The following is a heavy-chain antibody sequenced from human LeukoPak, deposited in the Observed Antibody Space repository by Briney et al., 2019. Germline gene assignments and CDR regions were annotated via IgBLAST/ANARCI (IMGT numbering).Heavy chain of an antibody. D-gene: IGHD3-9*01. Sequence: PGGSLRLSCAASGFTVSSNSMRWVRQAPGKGLEWVSVIFSGGSTYYADSVKGRFTISRDNSKNTLYLQMNSLRAEDTAVYYCAKSGRLRYFDWPVDYWGQGTLVTVSS. CDR3: AKSGRLRYFDWPVDY. CDR2: IFSGGST. J-gene: IGHJ4*02. CDR1: GFTVSSNS. V-gene: IGHV3-53*01.